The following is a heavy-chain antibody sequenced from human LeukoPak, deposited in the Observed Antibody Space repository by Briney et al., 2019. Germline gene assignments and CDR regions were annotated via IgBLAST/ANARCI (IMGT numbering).Heavy chain of an antibody. CDR1: GGTFSSYA. D-gene: IGHD6-19*01. CDR3: ARVKVQWLAGLRYYYMDV. CDR2: VIPIFGTA. Sequence: GASVKVSCKASGGTFSSYAISWVRQAPGQRVGWVGGVIPIFGTANYAQKFQGRVTITADKSTSTAYMELSSLRSEDTAVYYCARVKVQWLAGLRYYYMDVWGKGTTVTVSS. J-gene: IGHJ6*03. V-gene: IGHV1-69*06.